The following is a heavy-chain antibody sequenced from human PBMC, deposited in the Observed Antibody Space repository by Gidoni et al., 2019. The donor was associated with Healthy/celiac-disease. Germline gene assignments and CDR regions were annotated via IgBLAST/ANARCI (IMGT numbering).Heavy chain of an antibody. Sequence: QVQLVESGGGVVQHGRSLRLSCAASGFTFSSYAMHWVRQAPGKGLEWVAVISYDGSNKYYADSVKGRFTISRDNSKNTLYLQMNSLRAEDTAVYYCARDGRGQWLALGFFDYWGQGTLVTVSS. D-gene: IGHD6-19*01. J-gene: IGHJ4*02. CDR2: ISYDGSNK. CDR1: GFTFSSYA. V-gene: IGHV3-30-3*01. CDR3: ARDGRGQWLALGFFDY.